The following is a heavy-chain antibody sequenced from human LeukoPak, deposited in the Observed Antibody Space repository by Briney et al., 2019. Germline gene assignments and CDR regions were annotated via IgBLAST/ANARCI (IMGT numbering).Heavy chain of an antibody. CDR2: IYYSGST. D-gene: IGHD6-13*01. Sequence: PSETLSLTCTVSGGSISSSSYYWGWIRQPPGKGLEWIGSIYYSGSTYYNPSLKSRVTISVDTSKNQFSLKLSSVTAADTAVYYCARVGSIGSSWYSYYYYYYMDVWGKGTTVTVSS. J-gene: IGHJ6*03. V-gene: IGHV4-39*07. CDR1: GGSISSSSYY. CDR3: ARVGSIGSSWYSYYYYYYMDV.